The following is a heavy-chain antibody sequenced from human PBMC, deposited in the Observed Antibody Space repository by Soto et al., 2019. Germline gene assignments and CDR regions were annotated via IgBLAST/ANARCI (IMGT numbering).Heavy chain of an antibody. CDR2: IYYSGST. V-gene: IGHV4-30-4*01. J-gene: IGHJ5*02. CDR3: DRERPDGARLDP. CDR1: GGSISSGDYY. Sequence: SETLSLTCTVSGGSISSGDYYWSWIRQPPGKGLEWIGYIYYSGSTHYNPSLKSRVTISVDTSKNQFSLKLSSVTAADTAVYYCDRERPDGARLDPWGQGTLVTVSS. D-gene: IGHD6-6*01.